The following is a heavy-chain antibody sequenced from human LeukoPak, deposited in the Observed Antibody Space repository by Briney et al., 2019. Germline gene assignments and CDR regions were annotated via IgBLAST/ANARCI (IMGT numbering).Heavy chain of an antibody. CDR3: ARADSVAGTSYYFHGMDA. V-gene: IGHV1-2*02. Sequence: ASVKVSCKASGYTFTGYYIHWVRQAPGQGLEWMGWINPNSGGSNYAQKFQGRVTMTRDTSISTAYVELSRLRSDDTAVYYCARADSVAGTSYYFHGMDAWGQGTAVTVSS. J-gene: IGHJ6*02. D-gene: IGHD6-19*01. CDR2: INPNSGGS. CDR1: GYTFTGYY.